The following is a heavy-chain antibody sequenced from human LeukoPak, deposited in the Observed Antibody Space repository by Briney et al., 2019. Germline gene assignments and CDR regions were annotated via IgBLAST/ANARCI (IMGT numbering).Heavy chain of an antibody. CDR1: GFTFRDHA. CDR2: IRSTVYGGTT. V-gene: IGHV3-49*04. CDR3: TRLRVVPSGGMDV. J-gene: IGHJ6*02. D-gene: IGHD2-2*01. Sequence: GGSLRLSCTASGFTFRDHAMSGVRQAPGKGLEWVGLIRSTVYGGTTDYAASVEGRFTISRDDSKSIAYLQMNSLESEDTAVYYCTRLRVVPSGGMDVWGQGTTVTVSS.